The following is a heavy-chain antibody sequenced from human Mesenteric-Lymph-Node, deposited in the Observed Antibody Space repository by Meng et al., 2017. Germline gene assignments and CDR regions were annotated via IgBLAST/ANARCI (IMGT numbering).Heavy chain of an antibody. J-gene: IGHJ6*02. D-gene: IGHD3-3*01. CDR3: ARGDYDFWSGYITSGYYYYGMDV. CDR2: IIPIFGTA. V-gene: IGHV1-69*05. Sequence: SVKVSCKASGGTFSSYAISWVRQAPGQGLEWMGGIIPIFGTANYAQKFQGRVTITRDTSASTAYMELSSLRSEDTAVYYCARGDYDFWSGYITSGYYYYGMDVWGQGTTVTVSS. CDR1: GGTFSSYA.